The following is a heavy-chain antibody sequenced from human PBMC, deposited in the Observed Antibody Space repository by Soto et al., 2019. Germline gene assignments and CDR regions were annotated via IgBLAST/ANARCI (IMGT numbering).Heavy chain of an antibody. Sequence: PSETLSLTCTVSGGSISSGGYYWSWIRQHPGKGLEWIGYIYYSGSTYYNPSLKSRVTISVDTSKNQFSLKLSSVTAADTAVYYCARLAMVRGLASIDYWGQGTLVTVSS. D-gene: IGHD3-10*01. J-gene: IGHJ4*02. CDR1: GGSISSGGYY. V-gene: IGHV4-31*03. CDR3: ARLAMVRGLASIDY. CDR2: IYYSGST.